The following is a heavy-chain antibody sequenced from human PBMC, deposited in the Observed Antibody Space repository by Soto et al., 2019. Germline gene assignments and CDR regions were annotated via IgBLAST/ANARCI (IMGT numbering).Heavy chain of an antibody. CDR3: ATAGIEAAGTSFDS. CDR1: GYTFSSYY. D-gene: IGHD6-13*01. V-gene: IGHV1-46*01. Sequence: ASGKVCCNASGYTFSSYYMHWVRQAPGQGLEWMGIINPSGGSTSYAQKFQGRVTMTRDTSTSTVYMELSSLRSEDTAVYYCATAGIEAAGTSFDSWDQLTLAT. J-gene: IGHJ4*02. CDR2: INPSGGST.